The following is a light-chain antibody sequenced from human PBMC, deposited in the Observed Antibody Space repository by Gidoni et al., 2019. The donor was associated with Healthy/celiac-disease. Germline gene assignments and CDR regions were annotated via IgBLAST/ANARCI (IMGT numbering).Light chain of an antibody. CDR1: SSDVGGYNY. V-gene: IGLV2-14*01. CDR3: SSYTSSSPLGV. J-gene: IGLJ3*02. Sequence: QSALTQPASVSGSPGQSITISCTVTSSDVGGYNYVSWYHQAPGKAPKLMIYEVSNRPSGVSNRVSGSKSGNTASLTISGLQADDEADYYCSSYTSSSPLGVFGGGTKLTVL. CDR2: EVS.